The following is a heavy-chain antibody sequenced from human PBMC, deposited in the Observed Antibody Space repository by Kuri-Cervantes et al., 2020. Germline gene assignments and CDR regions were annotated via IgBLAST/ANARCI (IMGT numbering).Heavy chain of an antibody. CDR3: AREWNYYGSGSYSGYYYGMDV. CDR2: IYSGGST. Sequence: GGSLRLSCAASGFTVSSNYMSWVRQAPGKGLEWVSVIYSGGSTYYADSVKGRFTISRDNSKNTLYLQMNSLRAEDTAVYYCAREWNYYGSGSYSGYYYGMDVWSQGTTVTVSS. V-gene: IGHV3-53*01. CDR1: GFTVSSNY. J-gene: IGHJ6*02. D-gene: IGHD3-10*01.